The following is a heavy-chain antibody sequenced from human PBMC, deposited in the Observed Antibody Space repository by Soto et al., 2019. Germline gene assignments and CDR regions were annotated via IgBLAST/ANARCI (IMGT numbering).Heavy chain of an antibody. V-gene: IGHV4-39*01. D-gene: IGHD3-22*01. J-gene: IGHJ3*02. Sequence: SETLSLTCTVSGGSISSSSYYWGWIRQPPGKGLEWIGSIYYSGSTYYNPSLKSRVTISVDTSKNQFSLKLSSVTAADTAVYYCARRGLLNVNAFDIWGKGTMVPVSS. CDR2: IYYSGST. CDR3: ARRGLLNVNAFDI. CDR1: GGSISSSSYY.